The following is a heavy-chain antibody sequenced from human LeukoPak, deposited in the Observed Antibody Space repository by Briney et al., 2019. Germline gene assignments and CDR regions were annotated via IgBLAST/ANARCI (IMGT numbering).Heavy chain of an antibody. CDR2: IRGGGGSA. CDR3: ARDPNGDYIGAFDM. D-gene: IGHD4-17*01. V-gene: IGHV3-23*01. CDR1: GFTFSAYA. J-gene: IGHJ3*02. Sequence: GGSLRLSCTASGFTFSAYAMMWVRQAPGKGPEWVSAIRGGGGSAFYADSVKGRFTISRDNSKYTLFLQMNSLGAEDTAVYYCARDPNGDYIGAFDMWGPGTMVTVSS.